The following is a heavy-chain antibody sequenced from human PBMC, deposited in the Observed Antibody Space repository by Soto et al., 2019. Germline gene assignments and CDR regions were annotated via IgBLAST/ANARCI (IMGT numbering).Heavy chain of an antibody. V-gene: IGHV1-46*01. J-gene: IGHJ6*02. CDR1: GYTFTSYY. D-gene: IGHD3-22*01. CDR2: INPSGGST. Sequence: GASVKVSCKASGYTFTSYYMHWVRQAPGQGLEWMGIINPSGGSTSYAQKFQGRVTMTRDTSTSTVYMGLSSLRSEDTAVYYCAHDSSGYYSEQTWCYYCCMDVPGQGPTVTVFS. CDR3: AHDSSGYYSEQTWCYYCCMDV.